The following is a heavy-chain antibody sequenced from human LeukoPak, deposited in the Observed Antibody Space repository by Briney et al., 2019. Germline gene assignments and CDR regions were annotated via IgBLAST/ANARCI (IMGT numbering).Heavy chain of an antibody. CDR2: IKSKIDGGTI. CDR1: GFTFSNAW. J-gene: IGHJ4*02. V-gene: IGHV3-15*01. D-gene: IGHD2-2*01. CDR3: TTEATYCSSTSCPRGAIDY. Sequence: PGGSLRLSCAASGFTFSNAWMSWVRQAPGKGLEWVGRIKSKIDGGTIDYAAPVKGGFTISRDDSENTLSLRMNSLKTEDTAVYYCTTEATYCSSTSCPRGAIDYWGQGTLVTVSS.